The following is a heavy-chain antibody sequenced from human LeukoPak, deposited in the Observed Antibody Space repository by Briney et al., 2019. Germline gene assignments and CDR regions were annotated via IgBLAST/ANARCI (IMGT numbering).Heavy chain of an antibody. V-gene: IGHV3-7*04. D-gene: IGHD3-22*01. CDR3: ARAAPDTYYYDSSPPDFDY. J-gene: IGHJ4*02. CDR2: VKQDGREK. CDR1: GFTFSSYW. Sequence: GGSLRLSCAASGFTFSSYWMSWVRQAPGKGLEWVANVKQDGREKHCVDSVKGRFTISRDNAKNSVYLQMNSLRVEDTAVYYCARAAPDTYYYDSSPPDFDYWGQGTLVTVSS.